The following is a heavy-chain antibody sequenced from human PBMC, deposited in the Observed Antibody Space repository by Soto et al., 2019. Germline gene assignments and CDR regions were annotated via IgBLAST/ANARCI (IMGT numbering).Heavy chain of an antibody. J-gene: IGHJ5*02. CDR2: INPNSGGT. V-gene: IGHV1-2*04. Sequence: ASVKVSCKTSGYTFTSYYMHWVRQAPGQGLEWMGWINPNSGGTKYAQKFQDWVTMTRDTSISTAYMELSRLKSDDTAVYYCARGPQSSGWRGKWFDAWGQGTMVTVS. CDR3: ARGPQSSGWRGKWFDA. CDR1: GYTFTSYY. D-gene: IGHD6-19*01.